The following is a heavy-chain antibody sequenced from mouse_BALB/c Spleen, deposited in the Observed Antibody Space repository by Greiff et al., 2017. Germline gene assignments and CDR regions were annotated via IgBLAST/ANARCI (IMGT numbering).Heavy chain of an antibody. D-gene: IGHD2-3*01. J-gene: IGHJ2*01. CDR3: ARDGGVYFDY. Sequence: VQLQQSGPELVKPGASVKISCKASGYAFSSSWMNWVKQRPGQGLEWIGRIYPGDGDTNYNGKFKGKATLTADKSSSTAYMQLSSLTSVDSAVYFCARDGGVYFDYWGQGTTLTVSS. V-gene: IGHV1-82*01. CDR1: GYAFSSSW. CDR2: IYPGDGDT.